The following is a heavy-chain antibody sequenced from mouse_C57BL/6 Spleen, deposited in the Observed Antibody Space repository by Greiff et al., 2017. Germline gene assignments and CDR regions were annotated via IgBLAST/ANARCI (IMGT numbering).Heavy chain of an antibody. CDR3: TRWGYGSFDY. J-gene: IGHJ2*01. Sequence: EVQLQESGPELVKPGASVKMSCKASGYTFTDYNMHWVKQSHGKSLEWIGYINPNNGGTSYNQKFKGKATLAVNKSSSTAYMELRSLTSEDSAVYYCTRWGYGSFDYWGQGTTLTVSS. V-gene: IGHV1-22*01. CDR2: INPNNGGT. CDR1: GYTFTDYN. D-gene: IGHD1-1*01.